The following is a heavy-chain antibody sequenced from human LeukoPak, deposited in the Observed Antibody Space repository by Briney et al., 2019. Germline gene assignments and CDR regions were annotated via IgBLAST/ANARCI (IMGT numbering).Heavy chain of an antibody. CDR2: IYSSGTT. V-gene: IGHV4-39*07. J-gene: IGHJ4*02. Sequence: SETLSLTCSVSGGTIISTSYCWVWIRQPPGKGLEWIGSIYSSGTTIYNASIESRVTILVDTSKNQFSLHLSSVTAADTAVYYCVADPINFDYWGQGMLVTVSS. CDR3: VADPINFDY. CDR1: GGTIISTSYC.